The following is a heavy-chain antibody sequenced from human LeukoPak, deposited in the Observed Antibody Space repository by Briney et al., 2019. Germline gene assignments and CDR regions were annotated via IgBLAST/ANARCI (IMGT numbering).Heavy chain of an antibody. J-gene: IGHJ4*02. V-gene: IGHV1-18*01. CDR2: ISAYNRST. CDR3: ARPYDSSGYYNYYFDN. CDR1: GYSFITYG. D-gene: IGHD3-22*01. Sequence: ASVKVSCKASGYSFITYGISWVRQAPGQGLEWMGWISAYNRSTDYAQNLQGRVTMTTDTSTSTAYMEMRSLRFDDTAVYYCARPYDSSGYYNYYFDNWGQGTLVTVSS.